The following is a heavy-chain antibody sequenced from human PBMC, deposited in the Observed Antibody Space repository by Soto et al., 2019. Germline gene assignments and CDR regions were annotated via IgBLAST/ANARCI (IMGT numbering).Heavy chain of an antibody. CDR3: ARWGCSGSNCNLNQRSFDL. CDR2: IWYDGSNK. V-gene: IGHV3-33*03. D-gene: IGHD2-15*01. CDR1: GFVFNEYG. Sequence: GGSLRLSCAASGFVFNEYGMHWVRQAPGKGLEWVAVIWYDGSNKYYADSVKGRFTFSRDNSKNTMSLQMNSLRAEDTAVYYCARWGCSGSNCNLNQRSFDLWGQGTLVTVSS. J-gene: IGHJ4*02.